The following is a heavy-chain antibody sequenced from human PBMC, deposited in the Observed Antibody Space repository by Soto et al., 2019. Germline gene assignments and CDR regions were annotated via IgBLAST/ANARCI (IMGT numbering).Heavy chain of an antibody. V-gene: IGHV1-69*13. Sequence: SVKVSCKGSGGSYSSYPISWVRQANGKGLEWMGGINPIFGTANYAQKFQGRVTITADESTSTAYMELSSLRSEDTAVYYCARELGYYYDTSGYYPFDYWGQGTLVTVSS. CDR3: ARELGYYYDTSGYYPFDY. J-gene: IGHJ4*02. CDR2: INPIFGTA. CDR1: GGSYSSYP. D-gene: IGHD3-22*01.